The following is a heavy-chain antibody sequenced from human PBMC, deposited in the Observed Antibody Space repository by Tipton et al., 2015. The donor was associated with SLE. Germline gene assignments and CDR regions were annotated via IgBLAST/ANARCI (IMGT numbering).Heavy chain of an antibody. V-gene: IGHV3-20*04. CDR3: AGLVPKWSTASSEFDH. Sequence: GSLRLSCEGSGFTFADYGMSWIRQIPGKGLEWVAGINWKGDSTAYADSVKGRFTISRDNAVNSLYLQMKNLRAEDSALYYCAGLVPKWSTASSEFDHWGQGTLVTVSS. CDR1: GFTFADYG. D-gene: IGHD1-26*01. CDR2: INWKGDST. J-gene: IGHJ4*02.